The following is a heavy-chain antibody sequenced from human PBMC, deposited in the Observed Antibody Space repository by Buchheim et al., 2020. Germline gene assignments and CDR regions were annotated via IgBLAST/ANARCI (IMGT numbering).Heavy chain of an antibody. D-gene: IGHD7-27*01. V-gene: IGHV3-33*01. Sequence: QVQLVESGGGVVQPGRSLRLSCAASGFTFSSYGMHWVRQAPGKGLEWVAVIWYDGSNKYYADSGKGRFTISRDNSKNTLYLQMNSLRAEDTAVYYCAREPKLGHFSYYGMDVWGQGTT. CDR3: AREPKLGHFSYYGMDV. CDR2: IWYDGSNK. CDR1: GFTFSSYG. J-gene: IGHJ6*02.